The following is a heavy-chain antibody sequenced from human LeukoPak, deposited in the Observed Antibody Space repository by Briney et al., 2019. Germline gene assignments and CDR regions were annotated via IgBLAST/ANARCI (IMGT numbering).Heavy chain of an antibody. CDR1: GYTFTSYG. J-gene: IGHJ4*02. CDR2: ISAYNGNT. V-gene: IGHV1-18*01. Sequence: ASVKVSCKASGYTFTSYGISWVRQAPGQGLEWMGWISAYNGNTNYAQKLQGRVTMTTDTSTSTAYMELRSLRSDDTAVYYCARDRGGYRSGGSCYQFDYWGQGTLVTVSS. CDR3: ARDRGGYRSGGSCYQFDY. D-gene: IGHD2-15*01.